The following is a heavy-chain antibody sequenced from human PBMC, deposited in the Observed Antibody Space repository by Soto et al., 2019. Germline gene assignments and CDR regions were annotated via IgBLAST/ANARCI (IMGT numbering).Heavy chain of an antibody. J-gene: IGHJ4*02. CDR1: GFTFSSYA. D-gene: IGHD6-19*01. V-gene: IGHV3-30-3*01. Sequence: PGGSLRLSCAASGFTFSSYAMHWIRQAPGKGLEWVAVISYDGSNKYYADSVKGRFTISRDNSKNTLYLQMNSLRAEDTAVYYCARGLSGWYNNFDYWGQGTLVTVSS. CDR2: ISYDGSNK. CDR3: ARGLSGWYNNFDY.